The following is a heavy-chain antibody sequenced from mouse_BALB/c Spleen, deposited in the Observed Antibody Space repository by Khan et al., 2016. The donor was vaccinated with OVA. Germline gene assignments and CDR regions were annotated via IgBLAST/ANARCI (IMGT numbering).Heavy chain of an antibody. J-gene: IGHJ4*01. Sequence: QVQLKESGPGLVAPSQSLSISCTASGFSLTDYAVSWIRQTPGKGLEWLGVIWAGGSKYYNSVLKSRMGINNDNSKIQVFLKGNSPQTADTSMYDWAEDPPYYGMDYWGQGTSVTVSS. CDR2: IWAGGSK. CDR3: AEDPPYYGMDY. CDR1: GFSLTDYA. V-gene: IGHV2-6-5*01.